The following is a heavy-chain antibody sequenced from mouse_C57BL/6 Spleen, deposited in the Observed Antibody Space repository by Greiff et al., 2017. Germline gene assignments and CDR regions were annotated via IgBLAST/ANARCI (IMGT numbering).Heavy chain of an antibody. CDR2: INPSNGGT. CDR3: ARKGHYYYYAMDY. D-gene: IGHD1-1*01. Sequence: QVQLQQPGTELVKPGASVKLSCKASGYTFTSYWMHWVKQRPGQGLEWIGNINPSNGGTNYNEKFKSKATLTVDKSSSTAYMQLSSLTSEDSAVYYGARKGHYYYYAMDYWGQGTSVTVSS. CDR1: GYTFTSYW. J-gene: IGHJ4*01. V-gene: IGHV1-53*01.